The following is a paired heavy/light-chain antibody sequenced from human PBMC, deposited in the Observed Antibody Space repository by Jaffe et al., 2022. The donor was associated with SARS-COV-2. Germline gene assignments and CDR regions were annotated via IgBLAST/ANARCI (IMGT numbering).Light chain of an antibody. J-gene: IGLJ3*02. Sequence: QSTLTQPPSASGSPGQSVTISCTGISGDVGPYNSVSWYQHHPGKAPQLIIYEVNKRPSGVPDRFSGSKSGNTASLTVSGLQAEDEADYFCSSYGGRNNVVFGGGTKLTVL. CDR2: EVN. CDR3: SSYGGRNNVV. CDR1: SGDVGPYNS. V-gene: IGLV2-8*01.
Heavy chain of an antibody. CDR3: ARFPYYYYHYYMDV. CDR1: GFTFSDYY. V-gene: IGHV3-11*01. Sequence: QVQLVESGGGLVKPGGSLRLSCAASGFTFSDYYMSWIRQAPGKGLEWVSYISSSGRTVYHTDSVKGRFTVSRDNARHSLYLQMNSLRGEDTAIYYCARFPYYYYHYYMDVWGKGTTVTVSS. J-gene: IGHJ6*03. CDR2: ISSSGRTV.